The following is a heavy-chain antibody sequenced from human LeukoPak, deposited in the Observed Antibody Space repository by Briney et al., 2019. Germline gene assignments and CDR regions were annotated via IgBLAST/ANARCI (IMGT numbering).Heavy chain of an antibody. CDR3: AKDLYSGYEYYFDY. Sequence: PGGSLRLSCAASGFTFSSYGMHWVRQAPGKGPEWVAVISYDGSNKYYADSVKGRFTISRDNSKNTLYLQMNSLRAEDTAVYYCAKDLYSGYEYYFDYWGQGTLVTVSS. V-gene: IGHV3-30*18. CDR2: ISYDGSNK. D-gene: IGHD5-12*01. J-gene: IGHJ4*02. CDR1: GFTFSSYG.